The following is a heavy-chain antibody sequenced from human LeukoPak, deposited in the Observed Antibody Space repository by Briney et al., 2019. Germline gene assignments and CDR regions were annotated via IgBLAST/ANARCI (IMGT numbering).Heavy chain of an antibody. J-gene: IGHJ4*02. CDR2: IYHSGST. CDR3: ARHPEPSYYYDSSGYTPYFDY. Sequence: SETLSLTCTVSAYSISSGYYWGWIRQPPGKGLEWIGSIYHSGSTYYNPSLKSRVTISVDTSKNQFSLKLSSVTAADTAVYYCARHPEPSYYYDSSGYTPYFDYWGQGTLVTVSS. CDR1: AYSISSGYY. V-gene: IGHV4-38-2*02. D-gene: IGHD3-22*01.